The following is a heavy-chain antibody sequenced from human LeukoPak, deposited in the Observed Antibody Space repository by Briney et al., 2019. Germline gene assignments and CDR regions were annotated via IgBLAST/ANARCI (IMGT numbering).Heavy chain of an antibody. CDR3: ARGYYGGAVDS. V-gene: IGHV4-4*07. D-gene: IGHD3-16*01. CDR1: RGSINNQY. Sequence: SETLSLTCTVTRGSINNQYWSWIRQPAGKGLEWIGRMYTNGESDYNPSLKSRVAMSVDTSKSQFSLKLNSMTAADTALYYCARGYYGGAVDSWGQGILVIVSS. CDR2: MYTNGES. J-gene: IGHJ4*02.